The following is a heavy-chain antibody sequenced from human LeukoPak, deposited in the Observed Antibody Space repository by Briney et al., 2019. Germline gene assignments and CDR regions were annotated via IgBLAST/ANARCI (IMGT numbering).Heavy chain of an antibody. V-gene: IGHV3-21*01. CDR1: GFTFSSYS. D-gene: IGHD5-12*01. J-gene: IGHJ3*02. CDR3: ARGSGYDYVGHENAFDI. Sequence: GGSLRLSCAASGFTFSSYSMNWVRQAPGKGLEWVSSISSSSSYIYYADSVKGQFTISRDNAKNSLYLPMNSLRAEDTAVYYCARGSGYDYVGHENAFDIWGQGTMVTVSS. CDR2: ISSSSSYI.